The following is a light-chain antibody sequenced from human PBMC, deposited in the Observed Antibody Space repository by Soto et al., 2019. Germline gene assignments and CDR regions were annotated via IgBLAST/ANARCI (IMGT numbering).Light chain of an antibody. CDR1: RSNIGAGYD. CDR2: AYN. J-gene: IGLJ3*02. CDR3: QSYDTSLSGRV. V-gene: IGLV1-40*01. Sequence: QSVLTQAPSESGAPGQRVTISCTGSRSNIGAGYDVHWYQQLPGTAPKLLIYAYNNRPSGVPDRFSGSKSGTSASLAITGLQAEDEADYYCQSYDTSLSGRVFGGGTKLTVL.